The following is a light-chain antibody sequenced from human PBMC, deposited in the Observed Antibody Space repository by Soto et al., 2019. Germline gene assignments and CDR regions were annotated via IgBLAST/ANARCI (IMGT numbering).Light chain of an antibody. J-gene: IGLJ1*01. CDR3: TSYTPSSTYV. Sequence: QSALTQPASVSGSPGQSITISCTGTNSDVGNYDFVSWYQQYPGKAPKLMIYAASRRPSGVSNRFSGSKSGNTASLTISGLQAEDEADYYCTSYTPSSTYVFGTGTKVTVL. CDR1: NSDVGNYDF. CDR2: AAS. V-gene: IGLV2-14*03.